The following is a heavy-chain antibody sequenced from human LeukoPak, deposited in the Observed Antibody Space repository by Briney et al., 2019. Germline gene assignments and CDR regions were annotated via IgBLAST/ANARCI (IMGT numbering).Heavy chain of an antibody. CDR2: INSNGDST. CDR1: GFSFSGYS. J-gene: IGHJ1*01. Sequence: GGSLRLSCAASGFSFSGYSMDWVRQAPGKGLEYVSAINSNGDSTNYANSVRGRFTISRDNSKNTLYLQMSSLRAEDTAVYYCVKVDYHGSGAQYFQHWGQGTLVTVSS. V-gene: IGHV3-64*01. D-gene: IGHD3-10*01. CDR3: VKVDYHGSGAQYFQH.